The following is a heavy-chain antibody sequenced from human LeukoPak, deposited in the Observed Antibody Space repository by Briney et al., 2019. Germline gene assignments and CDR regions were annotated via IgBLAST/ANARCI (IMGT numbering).Heavy chain of an antibody. CDR3: AAGEELHRYFDY. V-gene: IGHV1-46*01. Sequence: ASVKVSCKASGYTFTSYYMHWVRQAPGQGLEWMGIINPSGGSTSYAQKFQGRVTMTRDMSTSTVYMELSSLRSEDTAVCYCAAGEELHRYFDYWGQGTLVTVSS. CDR1: GYTFTSYY. D-gene: IGHD1-26*01. J-gene: IGHJ4*02. CDR2: INPSGGST.